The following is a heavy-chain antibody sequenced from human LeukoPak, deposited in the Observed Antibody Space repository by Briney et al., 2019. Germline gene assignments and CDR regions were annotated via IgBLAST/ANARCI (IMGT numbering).Heavy chain of an antibody. CDR1: GGSISSGDYY. D-gene: IGHD3-10*01. CDR2: IYYSGST. J-gene: IGHJ3*02. Sequence: SETLSLTCTVSGGSISSGDYYWSWIRQPPGEGLEWIGYIYYSGSTYYNPSLKSRVTISVDTSKNQFSLKLSSVTAADTAVYYCARDPRSRGYYYGSGTAFDIWGQGTMVTVSS. CDR3: ARDPRSRGYYYGSGTAFDI. V-gene: IGHV4-30-4*01.